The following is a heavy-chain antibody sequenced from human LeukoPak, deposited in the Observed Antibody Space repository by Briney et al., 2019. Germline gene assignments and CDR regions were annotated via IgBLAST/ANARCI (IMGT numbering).Heavy chain of an antibody. V-gene: IGHV1-2*02. D-gene: IGHD2-15*01. J-gene: IGHJ4*02. CDR2: INPNSGGT. CDR3: ARERTLTSCYDY. Sequence: GASVKVSCKASGYTFTGYYMHWARQAPGQGLEWMGWINPNSGGTNYALKFQGRVTMTRDTSISTAYMELSRLRSDDTAVYYCARERTLTSCYDYWGQGTLVTVSS. CDR1: GYTFTGYY.